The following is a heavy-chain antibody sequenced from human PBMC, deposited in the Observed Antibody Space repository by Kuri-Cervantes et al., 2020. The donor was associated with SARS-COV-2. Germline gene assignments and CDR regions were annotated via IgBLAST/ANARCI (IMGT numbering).Heavy chain of an antibody. Sequence: GGSLRLSCAASGFTFSSYGMSWVRQAPGKGLEWVSAISGSGGSTYYADSVKGRFTISRDSSKNTLYLQMNSLRAEDTAVYYCAKDLGRPNWFDPWGQGTLVTVSS. J-gene: IGHJ5*02. CDR2: ISGSGGST. V-gene: IGHV3-23*01. CDR3: AKDLGRPNWFDP. CDR1: GFTFSSYG.